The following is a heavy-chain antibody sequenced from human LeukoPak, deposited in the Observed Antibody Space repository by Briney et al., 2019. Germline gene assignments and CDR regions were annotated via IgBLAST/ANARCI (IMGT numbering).Heavy chain of an antibody. Sequence: GGSLRLSCAASGFTFDDYGMSWVRQAPGKGLEWVSGINWNGGSTGYADSVKGRFTISRDNAKNSLYLQMNSLRAEDTASYYCARALTYCSSTSCGPGYFDYWGQGTLVTVSS. V-gene: IGHV3-20*04. CDR3: ARALTYCSSTSCGPGYFDY. CDR2: INWNGGST. J-gene: IGHJ4*02. CDR1: GFTFDDYG. D-gene: IGHD2-2*01.